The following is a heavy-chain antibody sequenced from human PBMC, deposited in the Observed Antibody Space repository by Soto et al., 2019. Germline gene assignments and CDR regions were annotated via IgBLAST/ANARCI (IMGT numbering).Heavy chain of an antibody. CDR1: GYTLIDYY. J-gene: IGHJ6*02. D-gene: IGHD5-12*01. CDR3: ARALGEEDIVATITRGREYHYGMNV. V-gene: IGHV1-2*02. CDR2: INPSSGGT. Sequence: GASVKVSCKASGYTLIDYYMHWVRQAPGQGLEWMGWINPSSGGTKYAQKFQGRVTMTRDTSISTAYMELSRLRSDDTAVYYCARALGEEDIVATITRGREYHYGMNVWGQGTTVTVSS.